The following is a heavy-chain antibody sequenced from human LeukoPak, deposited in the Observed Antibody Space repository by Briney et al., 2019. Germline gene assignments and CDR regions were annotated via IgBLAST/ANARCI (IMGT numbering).Heavy chain of an antibody. CDR1: GFTFYDYD. Sequence: GGSLRLSCAAAGFTFYDYDMSWVRHAPGKGLEWVSGLNWNGGSTVYADSVKGRFTISRDNAKNSLYVQMNSLRAEDTAVYHCARGRGHCSSTSCYMDVWGQGTTVTVSS. CDR3: ARGRGHCSSTSCYMDV. CDR2: LNWNGGST. J-gene: IGHJ6*02. D-gene: IGHD2-2*01. V-gene: IGHV3-20*01.